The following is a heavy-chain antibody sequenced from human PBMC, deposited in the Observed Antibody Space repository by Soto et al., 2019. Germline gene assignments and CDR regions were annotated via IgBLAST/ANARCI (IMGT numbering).Heavy chain of an antibody. J-gene: IGHJ5*02. CDR3: ARVSNSWFDXL. CDR1: GFPFSSYN. V-gene: IGHV3-48*02. D-gene: IGHD6-13*01. CDR2: ISTSSTTI. Sequence: GGSLRLSCAASGFPFSSYNMNWVRQAPGKGLEWVSYISTSSTTIYYADSVKGRFTISRDNAKNSLYLQMNSLTEEDTALYYCARVSNSWFDXLWSQGTLVTVSS.